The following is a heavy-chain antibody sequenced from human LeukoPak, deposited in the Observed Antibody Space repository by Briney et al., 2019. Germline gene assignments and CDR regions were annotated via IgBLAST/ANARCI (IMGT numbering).Heavy chain of an antibody. CDR3: AKRYCSSTSCYYMDV. CDR2: IRYDGSKK. J-gene: IGHJ6*03. D-gene: IGHD2-2*01. V-gene: IGHV3-30*02. Sequence: PGGSLRLSCAASGFIFSSYGMHWVRQAPGKGLEWVAFIRYDGSKKYYADSVKGRFTISRDNSKNTLYLQMNSLRAEDTAVYYCAKRYCSSTSCYYMDVWGKGTTVTVSS. CDR1: GFIFSSYG.